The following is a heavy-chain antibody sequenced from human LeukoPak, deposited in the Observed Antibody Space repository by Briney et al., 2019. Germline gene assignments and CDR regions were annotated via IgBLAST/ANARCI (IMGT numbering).Heavy chain of an antibody. J-gene: IGHJ2*01. D-gene: IGHD7-27*01. CDR1: GFTFSSYA. Sequence: PGRSLRLSCAASGFTFSSYAMHWVRQAPGKGLEWVAVISYDGSNKYYADSVKGRFTISSDNSKNTLYLQMNSLRAEDTAVYYCARGDLTGYWYFDLWGRGTLVTVSS. V-gene: IGHV3-30-3*01. CDR2: ISYDGSNK. CDR3: ARGDLTGYWYFDL.